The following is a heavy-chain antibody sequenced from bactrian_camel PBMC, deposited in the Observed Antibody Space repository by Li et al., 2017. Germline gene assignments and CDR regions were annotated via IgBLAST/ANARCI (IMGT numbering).Heavy chain of an antibody. CDR1: GYTYSTGC. Sequence: DVQLVESGGGSVQAGGSLRLSCAASGYTYSTGCMGWFRQAPGKEREGVATIDSDSTTHYADSVKGRFSISKDNAKNTLYLQMDRVKSEDTAMYYCAADLSCRRSWLRYNIWGQGTQVTVS. J-gene: IGHJ4*01. V-gene: IGHV3S67*01. CDR2: IDSDSTT. D-gene: IGHD5*01. CDR3: AADLSCRRSWLRYNI.